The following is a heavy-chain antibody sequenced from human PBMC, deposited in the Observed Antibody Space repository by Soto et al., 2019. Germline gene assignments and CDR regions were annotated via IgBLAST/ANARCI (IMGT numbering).Heavy chain of an antibody. CDR2: IKSKTDGGTT. CDR3: TTIYLPGIAAAVTAFDY. D-gene: IGHD6-13*01. CDR1: GFTFSNAW. Sequence: GGSLRLSCAASGFTFSNAWMSWVRQAPGKGLEWVGRIKSKTDGGTTDYAAPVKGRFTISRDDSKNTLYLQMNSLKTEDTAVYYCTTIYLPGIAAAVTAFDYWGQGTLVTVSS. J-gene: IGHJ4*02. V-gene: IGHV3-15*01.